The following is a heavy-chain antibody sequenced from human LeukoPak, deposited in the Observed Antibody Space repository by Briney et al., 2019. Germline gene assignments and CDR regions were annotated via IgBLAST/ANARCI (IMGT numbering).Heavy chain of an antibody. CDR3: AREHSSGYCFDAFDI. V-gene: IGHV1-2*02. J-gene: IGHJ3*02. CDR2: INPNSGGT. Sequence: ASVKVSCKASGYTFTGYYMHWVRQAPGQGLEWMGWINPNSGGTNYAQKFQGRVTMTRDTSISTAYMELSRLRSDDTAVYYCAREHSSGYCFDAFDIWGQGTMVTVSS. D-gene: IGHD3-22*01. CDR1: GYTFTGYY.